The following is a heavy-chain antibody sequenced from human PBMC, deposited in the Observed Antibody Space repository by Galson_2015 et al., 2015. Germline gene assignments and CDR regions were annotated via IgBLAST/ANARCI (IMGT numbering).Heavy chain of an antibody. J-gene: IGHJ4*02. CDR2: ISCDGSND. D-gene: IGHD1-26*01. Sequence: SLRLSCAASGFTFSSHGMHWVRQAPGKGLEWVAGISCDGSNDYYADSVKGRFTISRDNSKNTLYLQMNSLRAEDTAVYYCAKALGGCDIDYWGQGTLVTVSS. CDR1: GFTFSSHG. CDR3: AKALGGCDIDY. V-gene: IGHV3-30*18.